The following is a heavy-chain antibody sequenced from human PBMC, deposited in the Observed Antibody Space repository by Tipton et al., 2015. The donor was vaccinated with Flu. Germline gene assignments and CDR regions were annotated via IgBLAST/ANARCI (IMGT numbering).Heavy chain of an antibody. CDR2: INPKTGNT. J-gene: IGHJ4*02. D-gene: IGHD6-19*01. CDR3: ARELQLGIELAAATRMFDS. CDR1: GYTFSRNG. Sequence: QVQLVQSGAEVKKPGASVKVSCKASGYTFSRNGISWVRQAPGQGLEWMGWINPKTGNTNFVQKLQGRATMTIDTSTSTAYMELRSLRSDDTAMYYCARELQLGIELAAATRMFDSWGQGTLLTVSS. V-gene: IGHV1-18*04.